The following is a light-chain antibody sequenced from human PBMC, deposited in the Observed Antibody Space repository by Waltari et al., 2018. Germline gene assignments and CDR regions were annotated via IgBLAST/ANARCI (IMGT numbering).Light chain of an antibody. CDR3: CSFAAGSILV. J-gene: IGLJ3*02. CDR1: SSDVGTYNL. CDR2: EGN. Sequence: QSALTQPASVSGSPGQSITISCTGTSSDVGTYNLVSWYQHHADKAPKLIIYEGNKRPSGVSNRFSGSKSGNTASLTISGLQAEDEADYYCCSFAAGSILVFGGGTKLTVL. V-gene: IGLV2-23*01.